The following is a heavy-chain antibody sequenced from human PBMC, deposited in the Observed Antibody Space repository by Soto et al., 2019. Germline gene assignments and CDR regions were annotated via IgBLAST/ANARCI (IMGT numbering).Heavy chain of an antibody. V-gene: IGHV1-18*01. D-gene: IGHD2-15*01. CDR1: GYTFTSYG. Sequence: ASVKVSCKASGYTFTSYGISWVRQAPGQGLEWMGWISAYNGNTNYAQKLQGRVTMTTDTSTSTAYMELRSLRSDDTAVYYCARDGVAAPTTGNSVNMDVWGKGNTVTV. J-gene: IGHJ6*03. CDR2: ISAYNGNT. CDR3: ARDGVAAPTTGNSVNMDV.